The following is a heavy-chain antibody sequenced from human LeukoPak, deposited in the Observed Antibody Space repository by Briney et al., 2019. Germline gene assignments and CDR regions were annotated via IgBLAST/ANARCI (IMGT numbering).Heavy chain of an antibody. Sequence: PSETLSLTCTVSGGSISSSSYYWGWIRQPPGKGLEWIGSICYSGSTYYNPSLKSRVTKSVDTSKNQFSLSLSSVAAAITDVFFCARQVERVRGLNWAVDYFDYCGQGTLVTVSS. V-gene: IGHV4-39*01. D-gene: IGHD3-10*01. CDR1: GGSISSSSYY. CDR3: ARQVERVRGLNWAVDYFDY. J-gene: IGHJ4*02. CDR2: ICYSGST.